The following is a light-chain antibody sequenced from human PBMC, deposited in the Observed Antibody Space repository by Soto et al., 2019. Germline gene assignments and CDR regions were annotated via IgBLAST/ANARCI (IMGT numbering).Light chain of an antibody. Sequence: QSVLTQPPSVSAAPGQKVTISCSGNSSNIGNNYVSWYQQVPGTAPQLFIFDNDERPSGIPDRFSGSNSGTSTTLGITGLQTGDEADYYCGTGGGSLSAGGVFGTGTKRTVL. CDR3: GTGGGSLSAGGV. CDR1: SSNIGNNY. J-gene: IGLJ1*01. V-gene: IGLV1-51*01. CDR2: DND.